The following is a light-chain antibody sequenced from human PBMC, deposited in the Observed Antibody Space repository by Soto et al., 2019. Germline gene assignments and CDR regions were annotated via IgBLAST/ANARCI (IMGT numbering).Light chain of an antibody. CDR1: QSIDNY. CDR2: AAS. V-gene: IGKV1-39*01. CDR3: QQSYTTLFT. Sequence: DIQMTQSPSSLSASVGDRVTITCRTSQSIDNYLNWYQQKPGKAPKLLIFAASTLQSGVPSRFSGSGSETDFTLTISGLQPEDLATYYCQQSYTTLFTFGPGTKVDLK. J-gene: IGKJ3*01.